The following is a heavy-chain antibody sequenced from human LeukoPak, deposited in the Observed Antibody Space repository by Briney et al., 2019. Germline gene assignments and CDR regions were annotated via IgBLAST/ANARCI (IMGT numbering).Heavy chain of an antibody. CDR2: INNGSAT. V-gene: IGHV3-74*01. CDR1: GFTFRSYW. D-gene: IGHD3-10*01. CDR3: ARETYYGSDYYFDY. J-gene: IGHJ4*02. Sequence: GGSLRLSCAVSGFTFRSYWMHWVRQAPGKGLVWVSRINNGSATIYADSVKGRFTISRDNAKNTLYLQMNSLRAEDTAVYYCARETYYGSDYYFDYWGQGTLVTVSS.